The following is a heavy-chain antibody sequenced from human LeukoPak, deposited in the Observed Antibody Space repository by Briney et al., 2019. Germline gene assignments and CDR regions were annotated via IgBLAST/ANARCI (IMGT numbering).Heavy chain of an antibody. J-gene: IGHJ4*02. CDR1: GFTFDDYG. CDR2: INWNGGST. Sequence: GGSLRLPCAASGFTFDDYGMSWVRQAPGKGLEWVSGINWNGGSTGYADSVKGRFTISRDNAKNSLYLQMNSLRAEDTALYYCARGEGWEPFDYWGQGTLVTVSS. V-gene: IGHV3-20*04. CDR3: ARGEGWEPFDY. D-gene: IGHD1-26*01.